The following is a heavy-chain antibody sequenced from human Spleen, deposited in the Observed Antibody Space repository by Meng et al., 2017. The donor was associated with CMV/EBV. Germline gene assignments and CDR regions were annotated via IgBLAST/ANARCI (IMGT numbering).Heavy chain of an antibody. V-gene: IGHV3-7*01. D-gene: IGHD1-26*01. CDR1: GFTFSNYW. CDR2: IKQDGSEK. J-gene: IGHJ4*02. Sequence: GGSLRLSCAASGFTFSNYWMSWVRQAPGKGLEWVANIKQDGSEKYYVDSVKGRFTISRDNAKNSLYLQMNSLRAEDTAVYYCARDGRSGSYYAYYFDYWGQGTLVTVS. CDR3: ARDGRSGSYYAYYFDY.